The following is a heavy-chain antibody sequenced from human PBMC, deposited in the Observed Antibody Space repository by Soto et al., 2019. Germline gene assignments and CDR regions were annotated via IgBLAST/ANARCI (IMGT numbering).Heavy chain of an antibody. Sequence: VGSLRLSCAASGFTFSNYGMHWVSQAPGKGLEWVAVLSYDGGDKYYADSVKGRFTISRDNSKNTLYLQMNSLRAEDTAVYYCAKDHSIAAADYFFDYWGQGTLVTVSS. CDR2: LSYDGGDK. D-gene: IGHD6-13*01. CDR1: GFTFSNYG. J-gene: IGHJ4*02. CDR3: AKDHSIAAADYFFDY. V-gene: IGHV3-30*18.